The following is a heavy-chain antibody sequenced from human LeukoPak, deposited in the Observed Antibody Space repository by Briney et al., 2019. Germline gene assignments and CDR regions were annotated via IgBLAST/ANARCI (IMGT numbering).Heavy chain of an antibody. CDR2: MNPNSGNT. Sequence: GASVKVSCKASGYTFTSYDINWVRQATGQGLEWMGWMNPNSGNTGYAQKFQGRVTITRNTSIGTAYMELSSLRSEDTAVYYCARLSVIPDAFDIWGQGTMVTVSS. J-gene: IGHJ3*02. D-gene: IGHD2-21*01. V-gene: IGHV1-8*03. CDR3: ARLSVIPDAFDI. CDR1: GYTFTSYD.